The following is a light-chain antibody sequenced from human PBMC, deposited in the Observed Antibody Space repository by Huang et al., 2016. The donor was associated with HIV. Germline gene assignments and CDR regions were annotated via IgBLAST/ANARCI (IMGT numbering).Light chain of an antibody. J-gene: IGKJ4*01. CDR3: QQYDNWPPGLT. CDR2: DTS. CDR1: QNVRSN. Sequence: EIVMTQSPATLSVSPGGGATLSCRASQNVRSNLAWDQQTPGQAPRLLIYDTSTRAAGVPARFSGSGSGTEFTLTISGRQSEDFAVYYCQQYDNWPPGLTFGGGTKVEI. V-gene: IGKV3D-15*01.